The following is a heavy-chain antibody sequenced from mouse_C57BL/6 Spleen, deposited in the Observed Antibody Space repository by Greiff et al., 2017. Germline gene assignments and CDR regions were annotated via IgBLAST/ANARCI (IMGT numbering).Heavy chain of an antibody. CDR2: IYPRSGNS. CDR1: GYTFTSYG. V-gene: IGHV1-81*01. Sequence: QVQLKESGAELARPGASVKLSCKASGYTFTSYGISWVKQRTGQGLEWIGEIYPRSGNSYYNEKFKGKATLTADKSSSTAYMELRSLTSEDSAVYFCGIYYYGSSPFDYWGQGTTLTVSS. D-gene: IGHD1-1*01. CDR3: GIYYYGSSPFDY. J-gene: IGHJ2*01.